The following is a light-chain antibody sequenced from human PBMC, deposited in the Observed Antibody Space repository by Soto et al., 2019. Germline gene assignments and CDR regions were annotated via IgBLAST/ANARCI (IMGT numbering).Light chain of an antibody. CDR1: QSVLYNSNNKNY. CDR2: WAS. CDR3: QQYSNTPQT. J-gene: IGKJ1*01. Sequence: DIVMTQSPDSLAVSLGERATINCKSSQSVLYNSNNKNYLAWFQQKPGQPPKLLIYWASTRESGVPERFSGSGSGTDFTLTISSLQAEDVAVYYCQQYSNTPQTFGQGNKVEVK. V-gene: IGKV4-1*01.